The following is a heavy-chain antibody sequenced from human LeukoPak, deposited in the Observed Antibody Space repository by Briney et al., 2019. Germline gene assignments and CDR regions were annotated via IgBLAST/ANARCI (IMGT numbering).Heavy chain of an antibody. D-gene: IGHD1-14*01. J-gene: IGHJ4*02. V-gene: IGHV1-46*01. CDR1: GYTFSNYG. CDR2: INPSGGNT. CDR3: ARDSWAPGSYYFDY. Sequence: EASVKVSCKASGYTFSNYGISWVRQAPGQGLEWVGIINPSGGNTVYAQKFQGRVTMTRDISTSTVYMGLSSLRSEDTAVYYCARDSWAPGSYYFDYWGQGTLVTVSS.